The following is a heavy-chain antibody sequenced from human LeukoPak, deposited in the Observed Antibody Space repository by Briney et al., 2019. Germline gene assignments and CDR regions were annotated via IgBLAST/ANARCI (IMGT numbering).Heavy chain of an antibody. CDR3: ALITPDY. CDR2: ISYDGSNK. J-gene: IGHJ4*02. CDR1: GFTFSSYG. V-gene: IGHV3-30*03. D-gene: IGHD3-22*01. Sequence: GRSLRLSCAASGFTFSSYGMHWVRQAPGKGLEWVAVISYDGSNKYYADSVKGRFTISRDNSKNTLYLQMNSLRAEDTAVYYCALITPDYWGQGTLVTVSS.